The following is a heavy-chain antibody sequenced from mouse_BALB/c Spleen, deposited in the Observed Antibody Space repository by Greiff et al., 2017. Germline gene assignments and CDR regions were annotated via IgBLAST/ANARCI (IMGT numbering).Heavy chain of an antibody. CDR2: INPGSGGT. Sequence: VQRVESGAELVRPGTSVKVSCKASGYAFTNYLIEWVKQRPGQGLEWIGVINPGSGGTNYNEKFKGKATLTADKSSSTAYMQLSSLTSGDSAVYFCARGGDSSGYYFDYWGQGTTLTVSS. CDR3: ARGGDSSGYYFDY. D-gene: IGHD3-2*01. V-gene: IGHV1-54*01. J-gene: IGHJ2*01. CDR1: GYAFTNYL.